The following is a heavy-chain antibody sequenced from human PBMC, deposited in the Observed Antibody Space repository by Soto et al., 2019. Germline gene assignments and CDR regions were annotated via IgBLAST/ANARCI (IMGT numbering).Heavy chain of an antibody. J-gene: IGHJ6*02. CDR2: MDPNSGVS. CDR1: GYTFTSYE. Sequence: QVLLVQSGAEVKKPGASVKVSCKASGYTFTSYEITWVRQAPGQGLEWMGWMDPNSGVSDYAQRFQGRVTMTRNTSITTAHMELSSLRSEDTAVYFCARTRKFDFWRKGLDVWRQGTTVTVSS. V-gene: IGHV1-8*01. D-gene: IGHD3-3*01. CDR3: ARTRKFDFWRKGLDV.